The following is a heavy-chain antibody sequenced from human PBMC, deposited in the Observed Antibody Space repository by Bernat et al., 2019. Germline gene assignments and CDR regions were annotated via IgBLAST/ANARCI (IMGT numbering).Heavy chain of an antibody. CDR3: ARNGHRWELLAEFDY. CDR2: IYYSGST. D-gene: IGHD1-26*01. CDR1: GGSISSSSYY. V-gene: IGHV4-39*01. Sequence: QLQLQESGPGLVKPSETLSLTCTVSGGSISSSSYYWGWIRQPPGKGLEWIGSIYYSGSTYYNPSLKSRVTISVDTSKTQFCLKLSSVTAADTAVYYCARNGHRWELLAEFDYWGQGTLVTVSS. J-gene: IGHJ4*02.